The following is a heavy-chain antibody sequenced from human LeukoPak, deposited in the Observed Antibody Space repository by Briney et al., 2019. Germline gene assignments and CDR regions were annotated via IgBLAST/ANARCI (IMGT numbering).Heavy chain of an antibody. Sequence: GGSLRLSCAVSGFTFDDYAMHWVRQAPGKGLEWVSGISWNSGDIDYADSVKGRFTISRDNAKNSLFLQMNSLRAEDTALYYCAKDISPIKGQGNYLDYWGQGTLVTVSS. V-gene: IGHV3-9*01. CDR3: AKDISPIKGQGNYLDY. CDR2: ISWNSGDI. D-gene: IGHD5-12*01. J-gene: IGHJ4*02. CDR1: GFTFDDYA.